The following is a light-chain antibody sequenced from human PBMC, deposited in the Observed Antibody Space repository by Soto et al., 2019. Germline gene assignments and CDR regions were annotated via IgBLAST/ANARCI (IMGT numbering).Light chain of an antibody. J-gene: IGKJ4*01. V-gene: IGKV3-11*01. CDR1: QSVSSY. Sequence: IVLTQSPATLSLSPGERATLSCRASQSVSSYLAWYQQKPGQAPRLLIYDASNRATGIPARFSGSGSGTDFTLTISSLEPEDFAVYYCQQRSNWPPLTFGGGPKVDIK. CDR2: DAS. CDR3: QQRSNWPPLT.